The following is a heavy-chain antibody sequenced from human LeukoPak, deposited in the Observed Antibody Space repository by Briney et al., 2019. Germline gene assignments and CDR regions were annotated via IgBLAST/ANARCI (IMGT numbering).Heavy chain of an antibody. CDR3: ARGGITMVRGVIYYYYGMDV. CDR1: GYTFTSYD. J-gene: IGHJ6*02. Sequence: ASVRVSSKASGYTFTSYDINWVRQATGQGVGWGGWLNPNSGNTGYSQKFQGRVTMTRNTSISTAYMELSSLRSEDTAVYYCARGGITMVRGVIYYYYGMDVWGQGTTVTVSS. V-gene: IGHV1-8*01. CDR2: LNPNSGNT. D-gene: IGHD3-10*01.